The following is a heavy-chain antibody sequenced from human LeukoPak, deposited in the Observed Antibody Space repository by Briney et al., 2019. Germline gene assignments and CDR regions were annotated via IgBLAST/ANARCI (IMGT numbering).Heavy chain of an antibody. CDR1: GFTFSSYA. Sequence: QAGGSLRLSCAASGFTFSSYAMHWVRQAPGKGLEWVAVISYDGTDKHYADSVKGRFTISRDNSKNTLFLQMNSLRTEDTAVYYCARVGLRATYYYYMDVWGKGTTVTVSS. J-gene: IGHJ6*03. D-gene: IGHD1-26*01. CDR2: ISYDGTDK. V-gene: IGHV3-30*04. CDR3: ARVGLRATYYYYMDV.